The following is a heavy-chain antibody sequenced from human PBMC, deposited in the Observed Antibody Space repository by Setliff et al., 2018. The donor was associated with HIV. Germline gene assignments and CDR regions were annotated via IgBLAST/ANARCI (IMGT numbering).Heavy chain of an antibody. J-gene: IGHJ4*02. CDR2: IIPISGTA. Sequence: SVKVSCKASGGTFKNFAINWVRQAPGQGLEWMGGIIPISGTAVYAQNFRGRVTVATDDSTNTAYMEISSLKSDDTAVYFCARVCGIELWNQAYFDYWGQGTLVTVSS. V-gene: IGHV1-69*05. CDR3: ARVCGIELWNQAYFDY. D-gene: IGHD1-1*01. CDR1: GGTFKNFA.